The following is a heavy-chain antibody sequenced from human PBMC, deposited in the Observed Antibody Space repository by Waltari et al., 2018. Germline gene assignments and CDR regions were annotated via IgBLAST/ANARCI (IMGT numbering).Heavy chain of an antibody. J-gene: IGHJ6*02. CDR2: INPNSGGT. CDR1: GYTFTGYK. Sequence: QAQLVQSGAEVKKPGASVKVTCRASGYTFTGYKMPWVGQGPGQGLELMGRINPNSGGTNYAQKCQGSVTMPRDTSISTSYMELSRLRSDDTAVYYCARASTRSYYYYGMDVWGQWTTVTVSS. CDR3: ARASTRSYYYYGMDV. D-gene: IGHD2-2*01. V-gene: IGHV1-2*06.